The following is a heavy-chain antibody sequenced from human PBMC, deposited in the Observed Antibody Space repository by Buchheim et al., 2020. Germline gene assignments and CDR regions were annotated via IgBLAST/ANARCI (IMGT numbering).Heavy chain of an antibody. V-gene: IGHV4-30-4*01. CDR2: IYYSGST. Sequence: QVQLQESGPGLVKPSQTLSLTCTVSGGSISSGDYYWSWIRQPPGKGLEWIGYIYYSGSTYYNPSLKSRVTISVDTSKNQFSLKLSSVTAADTAVYYCASARWEYQLLGIAAAGGMDVWGQGTT. J-gene: IGHJ6*02. D-gene: IGHD6-13*01. CDR3: ASARWEYQLLGIAAAGGMDV. CDR1: GGSISSGDYY.